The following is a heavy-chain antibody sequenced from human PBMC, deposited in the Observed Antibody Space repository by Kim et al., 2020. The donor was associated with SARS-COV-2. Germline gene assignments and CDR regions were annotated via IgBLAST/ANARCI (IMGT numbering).Heavy chain of an antibody. D-gene: IGHD6-19*01. CDR3: ATITQALAEFDY. J-gene: IGHJ4*02. Sequence: YHNPSLGSRLTISLVTSKNQFSLELTAVTAADTAIYYCATITQALAEFDYWGQGTLVTVSS. V-gene: IGHV4-31*02.